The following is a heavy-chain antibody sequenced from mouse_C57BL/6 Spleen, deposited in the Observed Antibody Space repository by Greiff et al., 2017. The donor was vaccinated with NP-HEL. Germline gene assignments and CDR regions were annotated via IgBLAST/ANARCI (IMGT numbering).Heavy chain of an antibody. D-gene: IGHD2-1*01. CDR2: IDPNSGGT. CDR3: AREDYGIPAWFAY. CDR1: GSTFTSYW. Sequence: QVQLQQPGAELVKPGASVKLSCKASGSTFTSYWMHWVKQRPGRGLEWIGRIDPNSGGTKYNEKFKSKATLTVDKPSSTAYMQLSSLTSADSAVDYCAREDYGIPAWFAYWGQGTLVTVSA. V-gene: IGHV1-72*01. J-gene: IGHJ3*01.